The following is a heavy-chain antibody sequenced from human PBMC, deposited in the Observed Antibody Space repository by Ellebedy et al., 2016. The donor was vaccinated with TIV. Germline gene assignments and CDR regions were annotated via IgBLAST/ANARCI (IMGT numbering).Heavy chain of an antibody. CDR3: AKPYGDYARAYYYYYYGMEV. Sequence: AASVKVSCKAPGGTFSSYAINWVRQAPGQGLEWIGGIIPVFDTTNYAQKFQGRVTITADESTSTAYMELSSLRSEDTAVYYCAKPYGDYARAYYYYYYGMEVWGQGTTVTVSS. J-gene: IGHJ6*02. V-gene: IGHV1-69*13. CDR2: IIPVFDTT. CDR1: GGTFSSYA. D-gene: IGHD4-17*01.